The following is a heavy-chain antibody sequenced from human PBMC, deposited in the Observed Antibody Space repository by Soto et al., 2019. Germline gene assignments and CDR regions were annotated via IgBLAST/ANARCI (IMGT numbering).Heavy chain of an antibody. CDR2: IYYSGST. J-gene: IGHJ4*02. V-gene: IGHV4-31*03. D-gene: IGHD3-9*01. CDR3: ARCQYYDILTGYPDGPYFDY. CDR1: GGSISSGGYY. Sequence: SETLSLTCTVSGGSISSGGYYWSWIRQHPGKGLEWIGYIYYSGSTYYNPSLKSRVTISVDTSKNQFSLKLSSVTAADTAVYYCARCQYYDILTGYPDGPYFDYWGQGTLVTVSS.